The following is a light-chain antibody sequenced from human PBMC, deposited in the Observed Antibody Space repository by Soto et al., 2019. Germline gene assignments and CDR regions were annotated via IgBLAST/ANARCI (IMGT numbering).Light chain of an antibody. CDR3: QVWDSRDDHRV. Sequence: SYELTQPPSGSVAPGQTARITCGGNRIGSKSVHWFQQKPGQAPVLVVHDDSDRPSGIPERFSGSNSGGTATLTISRVEAGDEADYYCQVWDSRDDHRVFGVGTKLTVL. V-gene: IGLV3-21*02. CDR2: DDS. CDR1: RIGSKS. J-gene: IGLJ2*01.